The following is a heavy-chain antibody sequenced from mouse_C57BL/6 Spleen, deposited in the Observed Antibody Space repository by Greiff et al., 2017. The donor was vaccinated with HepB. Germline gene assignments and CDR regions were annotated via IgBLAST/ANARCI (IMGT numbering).Heavy chain of an antibody. CDR3: ARGRQGDAMDY. J-gene: IGHJ4*01. Sequence: VHLVESGAELVKPGASVKMSCKASGYTFTSYWITWVKQRPGQGLEWIGDIYPGSGSTNYNEKFKSKATLTVDTSSSTAYMQLSSLTSEDSAVYYCARGRQGDAMDYWGQGTSVTVSS. CDR1: GYTFTSYW. CDR2: IYPGSGST. V-gene: IGHV1-55*01.